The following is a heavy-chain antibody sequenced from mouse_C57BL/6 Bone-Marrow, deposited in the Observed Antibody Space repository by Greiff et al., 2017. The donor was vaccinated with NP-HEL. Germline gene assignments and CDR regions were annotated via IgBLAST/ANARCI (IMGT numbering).Heavy chain of an antibody. CDR2: IWGVGST. Sequence: QVQLQQSGPGLVAPSQSLSITCTVSGFSLTSYGVDWVRQSPGKGLEWLGVIWGVGSTNYNSALKSRLSISKDNSKSQVCLKMNSLQTDDTAMYYCARRDGLFAYWGQGTLVTVSA. J-gene: IGHJ3*01. D-gene: IGHD2-3*01. CDR1: GFSLTSYG. V-gene: IGHV2-6*01. CDR3: ARRDGLFAY.